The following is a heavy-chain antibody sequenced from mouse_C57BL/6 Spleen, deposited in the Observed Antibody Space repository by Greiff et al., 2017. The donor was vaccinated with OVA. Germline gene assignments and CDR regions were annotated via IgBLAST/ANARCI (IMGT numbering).Heavy chain of an antibody. Sequence: QVQLQQSGPELVKPGASVKISCTASGYAFSSSWMNWVKQRPGKGLEWIGRIYPGDGDTNYKGKFKGKATLTADKSSSTAYMQLSSLTSKDSAVYVCAREGGSSWFAYWGKGTLVTVSA. CDR3: AREGGSSWFAY. V-gene: IGHV1-82*01. CDR2: IYPGDGDT. CDR1: GYAFSSSW. D-gene: IGHD1-1*02. J-gene: IGHJ3*01.